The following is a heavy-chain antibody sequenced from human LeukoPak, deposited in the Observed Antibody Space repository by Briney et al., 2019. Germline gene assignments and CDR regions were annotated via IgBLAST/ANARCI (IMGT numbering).Heavy chain of an antibody. V-gene: IGHV3-30*18. D-gene: IGHD1-26*01. CDR3: AKDKIVGAISGAFDI. Sequence: GGSLRLSCAASGFSFNNYGMHWVRQAPGKGLEWVAIISHDGSDEYYADSVKGRFTISRDNSKNTLYLQMNSLRAEDTAVYYCAKDKIVGAISGAFDIWGQGTMVTVSS. CDR1: GFSFNNYG. J-gene: IGHJ3*02. CDR2: ISHDGSDE.